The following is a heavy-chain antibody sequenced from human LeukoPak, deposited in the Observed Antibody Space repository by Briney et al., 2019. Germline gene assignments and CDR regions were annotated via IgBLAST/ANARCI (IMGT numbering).Heavy chain of an antibody. D-gene: IGHD3-10*01. CDR2: IDYAGGST. J-gene: IGHJ4*02. Sequence: GSLRLSSAASGFTFNNYVMSWVRQAPGRGLEWVSGIDYAGGSTNYADSVQGRFTVSRDNSKNTLYLQMNSLRAEDTAIYYCAATRVCGGVLLRPNCLYFEDWGQGTLVTVSS. V-gene: IGHV3-23*01. CDR1: GFTFNNYV. CDR3: AATRVCGGVLLRPNCLYFED.